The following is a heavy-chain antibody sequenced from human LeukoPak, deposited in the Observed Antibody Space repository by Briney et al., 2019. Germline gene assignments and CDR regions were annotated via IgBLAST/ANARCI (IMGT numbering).Heavy chain of an antibody. CDR2: INHSGST. J-gene: IGHJ4*02. V-gene: IGHV4-34*01. Sequence: SETLSLTCAVYGGSFSGYYWSWIRQPPGKGLEWIGEINHSGSTNYNPSLKSRVTISVDTSKNQFSLKLSSVTAADTAVYYCARETNCSGYYYYFDYWGQGTLVTVSS. D-gene: IGHD3-22*01. CDR3: ARETNCSGYYYYFDY. CDR1: GGSFSGYY.